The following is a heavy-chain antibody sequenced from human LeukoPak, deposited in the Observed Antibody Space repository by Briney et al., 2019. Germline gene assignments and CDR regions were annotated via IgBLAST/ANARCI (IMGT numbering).Heavy chain of an antibody. Sequence: GGSLRLSCAASGFTFSSYGMHWVRQAPGKGLEWVAVIWYDGSNKYYADSVKGRFTISRDNSKNTLYLQMNSLRAEDTAVYYCASLYGSVVPFMDAFDIWGQGTMVTVSS. D-gene: IGHD3-10*01. J-gene: IGHJ3*02. CDR1: GFTFSSYG. CDR3: ASLYGSVVPFMDAFDI. V-gene: IGHV3-33*01. CDR2: IWYDGSNK.